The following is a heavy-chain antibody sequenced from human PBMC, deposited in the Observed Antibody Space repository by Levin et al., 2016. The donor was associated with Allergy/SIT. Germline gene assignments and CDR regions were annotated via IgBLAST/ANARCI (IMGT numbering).Heavy chain of an antibody. D-gene: IGHD6-13*01. V-gene: IGHV3-30*04. Sequence: VRQAPGKGLEWVAVISYDGSNKYYADSVKGRFTISRDNSKNTLYLQMNSLRAEDTAVYYCARDRLIAAAGAYFDYWGQGTLVTVSS. CDR3: ARDRLIAAAGAYFDY. J-gene: IGHJ4*02. CDR2: ISYDGSNK.